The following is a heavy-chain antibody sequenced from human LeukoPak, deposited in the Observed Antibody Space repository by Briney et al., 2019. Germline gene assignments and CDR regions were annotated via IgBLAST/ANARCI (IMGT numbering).Heavy chain of an antibody. J-gene: IGHJ4*02. D-gene: IGHD2-21*01. V-gene: IGHV1-69*01. CDR3: AKDFRIGYSAHFDY. Sequence: SVKVSCKASGGTFSSYAISWVRQAPGQGLEWMGGIIPIFGTANYAQKFQGRVTITADESTSTAYMELSSLRSEDTAVYYCAKDFRIGYSAHFDYWGQGALVTVSS. CDR2: IIPIFGTA. CDR1: GGTFSSYA.